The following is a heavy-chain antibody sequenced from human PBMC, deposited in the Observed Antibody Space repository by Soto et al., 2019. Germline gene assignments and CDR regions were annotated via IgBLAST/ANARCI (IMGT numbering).Heavy chain of an antibody. Sequence: QVLLVQSGAEVKKPGSSVKVSCKASGGTFSSYAISWVRQAPGQGLEWMGGIIPIFGTANYAQKLQGRVTSTADESTSSAFVELSSLSASDTSVYYCARPHATLGTIFGAVIIPPDYYYYGLDVWGQGTTVAFSS. D-gene: IGHD3-3*01. CDR1: GGTFSSYA. J-gene: IGHJ6*02. CDR2: IIPIFGTA. CDR3: ARPHATLGTIFGAVIIPPDYYYYGLDV. V-gene: IGHV1-69*01.